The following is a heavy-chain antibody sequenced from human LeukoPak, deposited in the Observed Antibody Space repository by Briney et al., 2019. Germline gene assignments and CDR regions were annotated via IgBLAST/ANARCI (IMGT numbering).Heavy chain of an antibody. CDR1: GGSINTYY. J-gene: IGHJ5*02. CDR2: IYYSGST. V-gene: IGHV4-59*08. Sequence: SETLSLTCTVSGGSINTYYWSWIRQPPGKGLEWIGYIYYSGSTNYSPSLKSRVTISVDTSKNQFSLKLSSVTAADTALYYCARLGVRYTTSSWWFDPWGQGILVTVSS. D-gene: IGHD6-6*01. CDR3: ARLGVRYTTSSWWFDP.